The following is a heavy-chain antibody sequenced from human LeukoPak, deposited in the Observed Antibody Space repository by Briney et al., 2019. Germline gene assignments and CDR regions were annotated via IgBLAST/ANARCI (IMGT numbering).Heavy chain of an antibody. CDR2: ISYVGSNK. Sequence: PGRSLRLSCAASGFTFSSYGIHWVHQAPGKGLEWVAVISYVGSNKYYADSVKGRFTISRDNSQNTLYLQMNSLRAEDTAVYYCAKDLISGTTNYYYGMDVWGQGTTVTVSS. J-gene: IGHJ6*02. CDR3: AKDLISGTTNYYYGMDV. D-gene: IGHD1-20*01. V-gene: IGHV3-30*18. CDR1: GFTFSSYG.